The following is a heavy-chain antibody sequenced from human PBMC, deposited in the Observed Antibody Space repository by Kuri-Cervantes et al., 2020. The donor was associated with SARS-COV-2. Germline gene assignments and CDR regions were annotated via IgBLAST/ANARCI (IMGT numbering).Heavy chain of an antibody. D-gene: IGHD3-3*01. CDR3: AHTYYDFWSGHYIGAFDM. CDR1: GFSLSSSGVG. J-gene: IGHJ3*02. CDR2: IYWNSDI. Sequence: SGPTLVKPTQTLTLTCTFSGFSLSSSGVGVGWFRQTPGKALGCLALIYWNSDIRYSPSLRSRLTVTKDTSNNQVVLRMTTLDPVDKGTYSCAHTYYDFWSGHYIGAFDMWGQGTVVTVSS. V-gene: IGHV2-5*01.